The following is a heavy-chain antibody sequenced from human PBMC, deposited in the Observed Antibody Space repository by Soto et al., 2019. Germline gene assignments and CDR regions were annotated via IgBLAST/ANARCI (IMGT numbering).Heavy chain of an antibody. V-gene: IGHV3-23*01. J-gene: IGHJ4*02. Sequence: EVQLLESGGGLVQPGGSLRLSCAASGFTFSSYAMSWVRQAPGKGLEWVSAISGSGGSTYYADSVKGRFTISRDNSKNTLYLQMNSLRAEDTAVYYCAKKGYDFWSGYSNFDYWGQGTLVTVSS. D-gene: IGHD3-3*01. CDR2: ISGSGGST. CDR1: GFTFSSYA. CDR3: AKKGYDFWSGYSNFDY.